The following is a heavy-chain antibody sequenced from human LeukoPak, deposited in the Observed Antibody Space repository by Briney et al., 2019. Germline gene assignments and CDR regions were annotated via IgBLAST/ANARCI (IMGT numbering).Heavy chain of an antibody. Sequence: GGSLRLSCAASGFTFSSYAMSWVRQAPGKGLEWVSAISGSGGSTYYADSVKGRFTISRDNSKNTLYLQVNSLRAEDTAVYYCAAHIVLMVYAIRGFDYWGQGTLVTVSS. J-gene: IGHJ4*02. D-gene: IGHD2-8*01. V-gene: IGHV3-23*01. CDR3: AAHIVLMVYAIRGFDY. CDR2: ISGSGGST. CDR1: GFTFSSYA.